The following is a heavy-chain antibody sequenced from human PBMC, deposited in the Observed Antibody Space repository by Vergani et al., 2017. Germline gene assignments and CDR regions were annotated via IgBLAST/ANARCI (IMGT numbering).Heavy chain of an antibody. CDR3: ARDRRLGGSYGGKNAFDI. J-gene: IGHJ3*02. CDR2: IYPGDSDT. D-gene: IGHD1-26*01. V-gene: IGHV5-51*01. CDR1: GYSFTSYW. Sequence: EVQLLESGGGLVQPGGSLRLSCAASGYSFTSYWIGWVRQMPGKGLEWMGIIYPGDSDTRYSPSFQGQVTISADKSISTAYLQWSSLKASDTAVYYCARDRRLGGSYGGKNAFDIWGQGTMVTVSS.